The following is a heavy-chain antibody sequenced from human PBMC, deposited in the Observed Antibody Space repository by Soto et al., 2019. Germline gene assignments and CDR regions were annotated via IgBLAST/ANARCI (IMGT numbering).Heavy chain of an antibody. J-gene: IGHJ4*02. V-gene: IGHV3-23*01. D-gene: IGHD2-15*01. CDR1: GFTFSSYA. CDR2: ISGSGGST. Sequence: EVQLLESGGGLVQPGGSLRLSCAASGFTFSSYAMSWVRQAPGKGLEWVSTISGSGGSTYYADSVKGRFTISRDNSKNTLYLQMNGLRAEDTAVYYCAEVGPIVVVVAANGAFDYWGQGTLVTVSS. CDR3: AEVGPIVVVVAANGAFDY.